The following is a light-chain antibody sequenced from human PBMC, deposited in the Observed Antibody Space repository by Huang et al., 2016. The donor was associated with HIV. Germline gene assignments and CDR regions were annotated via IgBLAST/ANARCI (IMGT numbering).Light chain of an antibody. CDR3: QQYSDWPLT. Sequence: EIVMTQSPATLSVSPGERATLYCRTSQSVSSNLAWDQQKPGQAPRLLIYGASTRATGIPARFSGSGSGKEFTLTISGLQSEDFAVYYCQQYSDWPLTFGPGTKVDIK. V-gene: IGKV3-15*01. CDR1: QSVSSN. CDR2: GAS. J-gene: IGKJ3*01.